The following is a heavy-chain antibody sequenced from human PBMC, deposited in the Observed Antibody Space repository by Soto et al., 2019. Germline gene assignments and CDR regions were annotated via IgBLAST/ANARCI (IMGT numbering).Heavy chain of an antibody. CDR2: IRNKDNNYAT. Sequence: GGSLRLSCAASGLTFSESAIHWFRQASGKGLEWVGRIRNKDNNYATAYTASVKGRFTIYRDDSKNTVYLQMNSLKIDDTAVYYCTSRRDWTAVDPFDYWGLGTLVTVSS. V-gene: IGHV3-73*01. J-gene: IGHJ4*02. D-gene: IGHD5-18*01. CDR1: GLTFSESA. CDR3: TSRRDWTAVDPFDY.